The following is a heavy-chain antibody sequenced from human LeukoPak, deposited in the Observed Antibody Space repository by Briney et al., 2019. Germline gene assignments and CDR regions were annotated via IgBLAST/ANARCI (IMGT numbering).Heavy chain of an antibody. D-gene: IGHD3-10*01. J-gene: IGHJ5*02. Sequence: SETLSLTCTVSGGSISSSNYYWGWIRQPPGKGLEWIGTIYYSGSTYYSPSLKSRVTISVDTSMNQFSLKLSSVTAADTAVYYCARAKVVRGVIDWFDPWGQGTLVTVSS. V-gene: IGHV4-39*07. CDR3: ARAKVVRGVIDWFDP. CDR1: GGSISSSNYY. CDR2: IYYSGST.